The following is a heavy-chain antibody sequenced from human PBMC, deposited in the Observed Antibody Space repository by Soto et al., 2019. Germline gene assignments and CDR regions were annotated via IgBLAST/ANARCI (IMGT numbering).Heavy chain of an antibody. CDR1: GGSFSGYY. Sequence: QVQLQQWGAGLLKPSETLSLTCAVYGGSFSGYYWSWIRQPPGKGLEWIGEINHSGSTNYNPSLKSRVTISVGTSKNQFSLKLSSVTAADTAVYYCARGGKYCSGGSCLNYYMDVWGKGTTVTVSS. V-gene: IGHV4-34*01. CDR3: ARGGKYCSGGSCLNYYMDV. CDR2: INHSGST. J-gene: IGHJ6*03. D-gene: IGHD2-15*01.